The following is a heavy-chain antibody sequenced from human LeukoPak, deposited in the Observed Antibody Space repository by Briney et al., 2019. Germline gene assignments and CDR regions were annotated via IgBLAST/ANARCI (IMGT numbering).Heavy chain of an antibody. CDR1: GGSVSSSNYY. V-gene: IGHV4-39*01. D-gene: IGHD5-18*01. J-gene: IGHJ4*02. CDR2: TCYRGST. CDR3: VRQGGYSHGSVLGH. Sequence: SETLSLTCTVSGGSVSSSNYYWGWIRQPPGKGLEWIGSTCYRGSTEYNPSLKSRVTISVDTSKNQFSLKLSSVTAAATAVYYCVRQGGYSHGSVLGHWGQGTLVTVSS.